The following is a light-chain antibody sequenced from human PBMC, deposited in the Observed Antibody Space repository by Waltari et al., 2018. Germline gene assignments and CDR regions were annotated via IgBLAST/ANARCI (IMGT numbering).Light chain of an antibody. Sequence: EIVLTQSPATLSLSPGDRATLSCRAGQSVTNSLAWYQQKPGQPPRLLIYDASYRATGVPARFSGRGSGGDFTLTISSLEPEDFAVYYCQQRSNWPYTFGQGTKLEIK. V-gene: IGKV3-11*02. J-gene: IGKJ2*01. CDR3: QQRSNWPYT. CDR1: QSVTNS. CDR2: DAS.